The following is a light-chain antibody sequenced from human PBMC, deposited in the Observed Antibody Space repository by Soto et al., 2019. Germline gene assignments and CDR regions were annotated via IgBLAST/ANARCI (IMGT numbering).Light chain of an antibody. V-gene: IGKV3-20*01. J-gene: IGKJ2*01. Sequence: EIVLTQSPGTLSLSPGERATLSCRASQSVSLNYLAWYQQKPGQTPRLLIYGASSRATGIPDRFSAGGSGTDFTLTIPRLEPEDFAVYYCQQYGSSPYTFGQGTKLEIK. CDR1: QSVSLNY. CDR3: QQYGSSPYT. CDR2: GAS.